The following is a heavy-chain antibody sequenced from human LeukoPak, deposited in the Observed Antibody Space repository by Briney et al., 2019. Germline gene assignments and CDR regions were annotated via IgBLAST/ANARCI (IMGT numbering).Heavy chain of an antibody. CDR1: GFTFSSQN. CDR2: ISTSGDST. J-gene: IGHJ4*02. CDR3: VKNGWLDY. V-gene: IGHV3-21*03. D-gene: IGHD6-19*01. Sequence: GGSLRLSCAASGFTFSSQNMNWARQAPGKGLEWVAYISTSGDSTKCADSVEGRFTISRDNAENSLYLLMNGLRVEDTAVYYCVKNGWLDYWGQGILVTVSS.